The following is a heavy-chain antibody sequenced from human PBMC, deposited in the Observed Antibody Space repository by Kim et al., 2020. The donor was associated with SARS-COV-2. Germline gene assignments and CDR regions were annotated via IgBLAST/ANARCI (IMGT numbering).Heavy chain of an antibody. J-gene: IGHJ4*02. CDR2: ISAYNGNT. CDR1: GYTFTSYG. Sequence: ASVKVSCKASGYTFTSYGISWVRQAPGQGLEWMVWISAYNGNTNYAQKVQGRVTMTTDTSTSTAYMELRSLRSDDTAVYYCARDAALWYYYDSSGSFFDYWGQGTLVTVSS. D-gene: IGHD3-22*01. CDR3: ARDAALWYYYDSSGSFFDY. V-gene: IGHV1-18*01.